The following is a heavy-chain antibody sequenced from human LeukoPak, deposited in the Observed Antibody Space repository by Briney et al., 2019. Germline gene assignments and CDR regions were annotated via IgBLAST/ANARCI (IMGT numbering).Heavy chain of an antibody. CDR1: GYTFTSNN. CDR2: MNPKSGNT. Sequence: GASVKVSCKASGYTFTSNNINWVRQAPGQGLEWMGWMNPKSGNTDYAQKFQGRLTMTRNTSISTAYMELSSLRSEDTAVYYCARTRENQLWGYYYMDVWGKGTTVTISS. D-gene: IGHD2-2*01. CDR3: ARTRENQLWGYYYMDV. V-gene: IGHV1-8*02. J-gene: IGHJ6*03.